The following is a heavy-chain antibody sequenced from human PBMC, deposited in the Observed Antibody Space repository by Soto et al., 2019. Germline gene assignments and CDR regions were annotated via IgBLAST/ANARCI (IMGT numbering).Heavy chain of an antibody. CDR3: ATSGPGGSSGYYYPYFDY. V-gene: IGHV3-53*01. CDR1: GFTVSSNF. Sequence: PGGSLRLSCAASGFTVSSNFMSWVRRGPGKGLEWVSTIYRGESTYYTDSVKGRFTISRDNSKNTLYLQMNSLRAEDTAVYYCATSGPGGSSGYYYPYFDYWGQGTLVTVSS. J-gene: IGHJ4*02. D-gene: IGHD3-22*01. CDR2: IYRGEST.